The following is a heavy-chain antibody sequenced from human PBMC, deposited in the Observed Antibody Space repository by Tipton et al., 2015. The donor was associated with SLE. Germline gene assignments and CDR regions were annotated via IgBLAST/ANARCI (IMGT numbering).Heavy chain of an antibody. CDR3: SKIVGPTGWPSHLYMDV. D-gene: IGHD6-19*01. Sequence: TLSLTCTVSGGSISSRTHYWSWIRQFSMKQRVFFGNIYYSEASAHYNPSHRGRARISTDVSSNQISRELTSVTAADTAIYFCSKIVGPTGWPSHLYMDVLGKGRTVTVSS. CDR1: GGSISSRTHY. V-gene: IGHV4-31*03. J-gene: IGHJ6*03. CDR2: IYYSEASA.